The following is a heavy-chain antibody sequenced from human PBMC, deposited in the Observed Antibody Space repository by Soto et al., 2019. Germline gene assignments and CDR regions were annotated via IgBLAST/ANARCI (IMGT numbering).Heavy chain of an antibody. CDR3: ATDLEPYQLLSAFDI. Sequence: SETLSLTCTVSGASINSYYWSWIRQPPGKGLEWIGYIYYSGSTNYNPSLKSRVTMSVDTSKNQFSLKLSSVTAADTAVYYCATDLEPYQLLSAFDIWGQGTMVTVS. J-gene: IGHJ3*02. CDR1: GASINSYY. D-gene: IGHD2-2*01. V-gene: IGHV4-59*01. CDR2: IYYSGST.